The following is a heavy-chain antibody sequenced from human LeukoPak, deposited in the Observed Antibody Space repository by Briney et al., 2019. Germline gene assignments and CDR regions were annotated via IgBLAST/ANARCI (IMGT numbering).Heavy chain of an antibody. J-gene: IGHJ4*02. V-gene: IGHV1-2*02. CDR1: GYTFTGYY. CDR3: ARGRGQLLSKKGTLSYFDY. Sequence: ASVKVSCKASGYTFTGYYMHWVRQAPGQGLEWMGWINPNSGGTNYAQKFQGRVTMTRDTSISTAYMELSSLRSEDTAVYYCARGRGQLLSKKGTLSYFDYWGQGTLVTVSS. D-gene: IGHD2-2*01. CDR2: INPNSGGT.